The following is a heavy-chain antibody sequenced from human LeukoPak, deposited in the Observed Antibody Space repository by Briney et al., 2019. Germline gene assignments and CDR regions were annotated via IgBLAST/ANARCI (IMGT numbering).Heavy chain of an antibody. CDR2: IYYSGST. D-gene: IGHD5-18*01. CDR3: ASRPLPRVRIQLWPHFFDY. Sequence: PSETLSLTCTVSGGSVSSGSYYWSWIRQPPGKGLEWLGYIYYSGSTNYNPSLKSRVTISVDTSKNQFSLKLSSVTAADTAVYYCASRPLPRVRIQLWPHFFDYWGQGTLVTVSS. J-gene: IGHJ4*02. CDR1: GGSVSSGSYY. V-gene: IGHV4-61*01.